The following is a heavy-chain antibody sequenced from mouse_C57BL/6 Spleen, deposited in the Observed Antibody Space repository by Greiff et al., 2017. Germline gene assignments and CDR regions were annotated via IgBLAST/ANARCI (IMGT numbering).Heavy chain of an antibody. V-gene: IGHV1-18*01. D-gene: IGHD1-1*01. Sequence: EVKLMESGPELVKPGASVKIPCKASGYTFTDYNMDWVKQSHGKSLEWIGDINPNNGGTIYNQKFKGKATLTVDKSSSTAYMELRSLTSEDTAVYYCARLVYYGSRGWYCDVWGTGTTVTVSS. J-gene: IGHJ1*03. CDR3: ARLVYYGSRGWYCDV. CDR1: GYTFTDYN. CDR2: INPNNGGT.